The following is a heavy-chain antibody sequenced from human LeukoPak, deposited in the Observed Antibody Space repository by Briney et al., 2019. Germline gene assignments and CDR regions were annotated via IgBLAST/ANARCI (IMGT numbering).Heavy chain of an antibody. Sequence: GSPRPPLLTPGFGFCFYELSWGRQAPGEGPEWVSSISGSGTDTYYTDSVKGRFTISRDTSKNTLYMQMNNLRVEDTAVYYCVKGFHFDWWGQGTLVTVSS. CDR3: VKGFHFDW. V-gene: IGHV3-23*01. J-gene: IGHJ4*02. CDR2: ISGSGTDT. CDR1: GFGFCFYE.